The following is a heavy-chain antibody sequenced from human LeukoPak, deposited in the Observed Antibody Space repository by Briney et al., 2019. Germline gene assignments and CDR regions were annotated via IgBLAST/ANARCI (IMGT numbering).Heavy chain of an antibody. J-gene: IGHJ3*02. CDR3: ARVGYVAAFDI. V-gene: IGHV3-7*01. CDR2: IKQDGSEK. D-gene: IGHD5-12*01. Sequence: GGSLRLSCAASGFTFSSYWMSWVRQAPGKGLEWVANIKQDGSEKYYVDSVRGRFTISRDNAKNSLYLQMNSLRAEDTAVYYCARVGYVAAFDIWGQGTMVTVSS. CDR1: GFTFSSYW.